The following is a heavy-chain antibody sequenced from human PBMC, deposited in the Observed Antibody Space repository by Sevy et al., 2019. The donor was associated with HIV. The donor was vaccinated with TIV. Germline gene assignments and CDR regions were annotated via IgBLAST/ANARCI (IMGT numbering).Heavy chain of an antibody. Sequence: ASVKVSCKVSGYTLTQFSMHWVRQAPGKGLEWMTTFDPEDGDPEDGKTIYAQKFLGRVTMTEDTSTDEAYMELSSLGSDDTAAYYCVTTKDYYDSSGYPFDYWGQGTLVTVSS. CDR3: VTTKDYYDSSGYPFDY. V-gene: IGHV1-24*01. CDR2: FDPEDGDPEDGKT. CDR1: GYTLTQFS. D-gene: IGHD3-22*01. J-gene: IGHJ4*02.